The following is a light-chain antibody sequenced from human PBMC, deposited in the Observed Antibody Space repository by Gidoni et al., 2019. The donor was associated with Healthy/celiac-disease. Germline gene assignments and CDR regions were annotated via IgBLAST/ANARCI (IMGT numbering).Light chain of an antibody. Sequence: EIVMTQSPATLSVSPGERATLSCRASQSVSSNLAWYQQKPGQAPMLLIYGASTRATSIPARFSCSGSGTEFTLTISSLQSEDFAVYYCQQYNNWPYTFGQGTKLEIK. CDR2: GAS. V-gene: IGKV3-15*01. CDR1: QSVSSN. J-gene: IGKJ2*01. CDR3: QQYNNWPYT.